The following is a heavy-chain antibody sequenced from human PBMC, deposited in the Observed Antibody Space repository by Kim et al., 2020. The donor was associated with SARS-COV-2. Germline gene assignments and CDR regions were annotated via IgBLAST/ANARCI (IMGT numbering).Heavy chain of an antibody. Sequence: GGSLRLSCAASGFTFDDYAMHWVRQAPGKGLEWVSLISGDGGSTYYADSVKGRFTISRDNSKNSLYLQMNSLRTEDTALYYCAKDKRGYSYGYGNWFDPWGQGTLVTVSS. J-gene: IGHJ5*02. CDR1: GFTFDDYA. V-gene: IGHV3-43*02. CDR2: ISGDGGST. D-gene: IGHD5-18*01. CDR3: AKDKRGYSYGYGNWFDP.